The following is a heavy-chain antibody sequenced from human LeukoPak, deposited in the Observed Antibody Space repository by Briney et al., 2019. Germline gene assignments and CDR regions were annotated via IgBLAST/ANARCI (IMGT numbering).Heavy chain of an antibody. V-gene: IGHV3-33*08. CDR3: ARGFTMVRGAYWSNYYGMDV. J-gene: IGHJ6*02. CDR2: IWYDGSNK. Sequence: GGSLRLSCAASGFTFSSSAMSWVRQAPGKGLEWVAVIWYDGSNKYYADSVKGRFTISRDNSKNTLYLQMNSLRAEDTAVYYCARGFTMVRGAYWSNYYGMDVWGQGTTVTVSS. CDR1: GFTFSSSA. D-gene: IGHD3-10*01.